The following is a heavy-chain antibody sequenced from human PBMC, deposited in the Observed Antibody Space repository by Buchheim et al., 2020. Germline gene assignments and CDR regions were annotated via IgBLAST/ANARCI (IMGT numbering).Heavy chain of an antibody. Sequence: EVQLVESGGGLVQPGGSLRLSCAASGFTFSNYWMHWVRQAPGKGLVWVSRINSDGSRTSYADSVKGRFTISRDNAKNTLYLQITSLGAEDTALYYCARVSFYGLGGYYNTPFDDWGQGTL. V-gene: IGHV3-74*01. J-gene: IGHJ4*02. CDR3: ARVSFYGLGGYYNTPFDD. CDR2: INSDGSRT. D-gene: IGHD3-10*01. CDR1: GFTFSNYW.